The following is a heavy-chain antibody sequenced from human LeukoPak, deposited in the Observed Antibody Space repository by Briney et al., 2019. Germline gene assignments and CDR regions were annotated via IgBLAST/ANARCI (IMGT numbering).Heavy chain of an antibody. CDR2: ISYDGSNK. CDR1: GFTFSSYA. J-gene: IGHJ4*02. Sequence: PGGSLRLSCAASGFTFSSYAMYWVRQAPGKGLEWVAVISYDGSNKYFADSVKGRFTLSRDNSKNTLYLQMNSLRAEDTAMYYCVRDSTTFRFGNWGQGTLVTVS. V-gene: IGHV3-30-3*01. CDR3: VRDSTTFRFGN. D-gene: IGHD1-26*01.